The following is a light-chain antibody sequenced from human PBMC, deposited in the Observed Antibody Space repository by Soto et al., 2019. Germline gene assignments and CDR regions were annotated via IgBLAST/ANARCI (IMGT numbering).Light chain of an antibody. J-gene: IGKJ4*01. V-gene: IGKV3-20*01. CDR2: GAS. Sequence: EIVLTQSPGTLSLSPGERATLSCRASQSVSSSYLAWYQQKPGQAPRLLIYGASSRATGLPDRFSGSGSGTDFTLTISRLEPEDFAVYYCQQYGSSPFTFGGGTKVEIK. CDR3: QQYGSSPFT. CDR1: QSVSSSY.